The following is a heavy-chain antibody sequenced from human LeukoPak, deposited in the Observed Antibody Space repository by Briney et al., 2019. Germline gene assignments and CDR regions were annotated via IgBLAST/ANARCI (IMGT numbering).Heavy chain of an antibody. CDR1: GFTFSSYA. D-gene: IGHD3-22*01. V-gene: IGHV3-30-3*01. CDR3: ARDLGNYYDSSGYSH. CDR2: ISYDGSNK. Sequence: RTGGSLRLSCAASGFTFSSYAMHWVRQAPGKGLELVAVISYDGSNKYYADSVKGRFTISRDNSKNTLYLQMNSLRAEDTAVYYCARDLGNYYDSSGYSHWGQGTMVTVSS. J-gene: IGHJ3*01.